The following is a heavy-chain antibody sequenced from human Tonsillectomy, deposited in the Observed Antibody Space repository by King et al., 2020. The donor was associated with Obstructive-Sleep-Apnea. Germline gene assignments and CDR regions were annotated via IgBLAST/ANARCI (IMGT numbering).Heavy chain of an antibody. D-gene: IGHD4-17*01. Sequence: VQLQESGPGLVKPSQTLSLTCIVSGGSISGGDYYWSWIRQRPGKGLEWIGYIYDSGSTYYNPSLKSRVIISVDTSKNQYSLKLTSVTAADTAVYYCARDQVRYGDYYFDYWGQGTLVTVSS. CDR3: ARDQVRYGDYYFDY. V-gene: IGHV4-31*03. J-gene: IGHJ4*02. CDR1: GGSISGGDYY. CDR2: IYDSGST.